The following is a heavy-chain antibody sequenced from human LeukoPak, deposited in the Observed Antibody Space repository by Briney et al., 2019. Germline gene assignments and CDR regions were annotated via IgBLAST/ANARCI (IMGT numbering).Heavy chain of an antibody. V-gene: IGHV2-5*02. CDR1: GFLLSTSGVG. CDR3: AHITVPGIAVAGTISWFDP. D-gene: IGHD6-19*01. CDR2: IYWDDDK. Sequence: SGPTLVNPTQTLTLTCTFSGFLLSTSGVGVGWIRQPPGKALEWLALIYWDDDKRYSPSLKSRLTITKDTSKNQVVLTMTNMDPVDTATYYCAHITVPGIAVAGTISWFDPWGQGTLVTVSS. J-gene: IGHJ5*02.